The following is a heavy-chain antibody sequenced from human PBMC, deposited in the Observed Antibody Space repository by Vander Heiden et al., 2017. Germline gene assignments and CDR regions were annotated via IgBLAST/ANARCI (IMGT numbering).Heavy chain of an antibody. D-gene: IGHD2-2*01. Sequence: QVQLVQSGAEVKKTGASVKVACQASGYPFTGYYTPRERQAHGQGLEWMGWINPNSGGTNYAQKFQGRVTMTRDTSISTAYMELSRLRSDDTAVYYCARLPAAPDYYYYGMDVWGQGTTVTVSS. CDR1: GYPFTGYY. CDR3: ARLPAAPDYYYYGMDV. V-gene: IGHV1-2*02. J-gene: IGHJ6*02. CDR2: INPNSGGT.